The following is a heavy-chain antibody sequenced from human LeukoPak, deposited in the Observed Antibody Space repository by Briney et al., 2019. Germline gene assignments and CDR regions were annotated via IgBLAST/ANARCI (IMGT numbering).Heavy chain of an antibody. CDR2: IYSGGST. J-gene: IGHJ6*02. CDR3: ASPSSSWPHYGMDV. V-gene: IGHV3-66*02. Sequence: PGGSLRLSCAASGFTVSSNYMSWVRQAPGKGLEWVSVIYSGGSTYNADSVKGRFTISRDNSKNTLYLQMNSPRAEDTAVYYCASPSSSWPHYGMDVWGQGTTVTVSS. D-gene: IGHD6-13*01. CDR1: GFTVSSNY.